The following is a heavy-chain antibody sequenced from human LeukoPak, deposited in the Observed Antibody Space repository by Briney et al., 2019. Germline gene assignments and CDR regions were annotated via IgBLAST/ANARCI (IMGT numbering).Heavy chain of an antibody. Sequence: SETLSLTCAVYGGSFSGYYWSWIRQPPGKGLEWIGEINHSGSTNYNPSLKSRVTISVDTSKNQFSLKLSSVTAADTAVYYCAGRASDTVVQNINWFDPWGQGTLVTVSS. CDR3: AGRASDTVVQNINWFDP. J-gene: IGHJ5*02. D-gene: IGHD4-23*01. V-gene: IGHV4-34*01. CDR2: INHSGST. CDR1: GGSFSGYY.